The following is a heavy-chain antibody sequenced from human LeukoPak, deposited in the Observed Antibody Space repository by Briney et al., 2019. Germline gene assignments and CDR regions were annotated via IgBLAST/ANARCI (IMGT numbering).Heavy chain of an antibody. Sequence: SETLSLTCAVYGESFSGYYWSWIRQPPGKGLEWIGEINHSGSTNYNPSLKSRVTISVDTSKNQFSLKLSSVTAADTAVYYCARGYYYDSSGYTIDYWGQGTLVTVSS. CDR1: GESFSGYY. J-gene: IGHJ4*02. V-gene: IGHV4-34*01. D-gene: IGHD3-22*01. CDR3: ARGYYYDSSGYTIDY. CDR2: INHSGST.